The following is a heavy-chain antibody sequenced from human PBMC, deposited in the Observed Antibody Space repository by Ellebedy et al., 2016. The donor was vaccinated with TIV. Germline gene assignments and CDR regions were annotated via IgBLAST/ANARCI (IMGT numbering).Heavy chain of an antibody. Sequence: GESLKISCAASGLIFSDHYIDWVRQAPGKGLEWVGRTRNKANSYTTEYAASVKGRFTISRDDSKNSLYLQMDSLKTEDTAVYYCARASRIEGTYYFDYWGQGTPVTVSS. CDR1: GLIFSDHY. CDR3: ARASRIEGTYYFDY. D-gene: IGHD1-1*01. J-gene: IGHJ4*02. V-gene: IGHV3-72*01. CDR2: TRNKANSYTT.